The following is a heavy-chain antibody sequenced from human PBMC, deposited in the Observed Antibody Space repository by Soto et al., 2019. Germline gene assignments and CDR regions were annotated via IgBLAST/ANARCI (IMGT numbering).Heavy chain of an antibody. CDR3: AREAFYSNYPRAWLDP. D-gene: IGHD4-4*01. V-gene: IGHV4-31*03. Sequence: QVQLQESGPGLVKPSQTLSLTCSVSGGSISSGGYYWAWIRQHPEKGLEWIGYIYPTGTTYYNPSLKSRTTISQDTSKNQFSLKMNSVTAADTAVYYCAREAFYSNYPRAWLDPWGQGILVTVSS. CDR2: IYPTGTT. J-gene: IGHJ5*02. CDR1: GGSISSGGYY.